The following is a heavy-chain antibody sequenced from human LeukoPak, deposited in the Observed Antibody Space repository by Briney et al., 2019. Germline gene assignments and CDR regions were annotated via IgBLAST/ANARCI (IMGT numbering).Heavy chain of an antibody. V-gene: IGHV3-30*02. CDR3: AKGPWGYDSSDAFDI. CDR2: IRYDGSNK. D-gene: IGHD3-22*01. J-gene: IGHJ3*02. CDR1: GFTFSSYA. Sequence: PGGSLRLSCAASGFTFSSYAMHWVRQAPGKGLEWVAFIRYDGSNKYYADSVKGRFTISRDNSKNTLYLHVNSLRPADTAVYYCAKGPWGYDSSDAFDIWGQGTMVTVSS.